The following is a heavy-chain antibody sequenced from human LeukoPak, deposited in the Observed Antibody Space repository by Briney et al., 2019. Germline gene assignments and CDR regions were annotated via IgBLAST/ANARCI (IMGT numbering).Heavy chain of an antibody. CDR1: GYTLTELS. Sequence: ASVKVSCKVSGYTLTELSMHWVRQAPGKGVEWMGGLDPEDGETIYAQKFQGRVTMTEDTSTDTAYMELSSLRSEDTAVYYCARGVSNSRGDWLDPWGQGTLVTVSS. D-gene: IGHD6-13*01. CDR2: LDPEDGET. CDR3: ARGVSNSRGDWLDP. J-gene: IGHJ5*02. V-gene: IGHV1-24*01.